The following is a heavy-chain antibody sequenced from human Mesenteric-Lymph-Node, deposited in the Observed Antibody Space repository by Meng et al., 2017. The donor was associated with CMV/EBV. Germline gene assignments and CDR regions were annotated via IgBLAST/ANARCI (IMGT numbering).Heavy chain of an antibody. CDR1: GYTFTSYD. CDR2: MNPNSGNT. D-gene: IGHD6-13*01. J-gene: IGHJ6*02. V-gene: IGHV1-8*01. Sequence: ASVKVSCKASGYTFTSYDINWVRQATGQGLEWMGWMNPNSGNTGYAQKFQGRVTMTRNTSISTAYMELSSLRSEDTAVYYCARDWYRPPRPYYGMDVWGQGTTVTVSS. CDR3: ARDWYRPPRPYYGMDV.